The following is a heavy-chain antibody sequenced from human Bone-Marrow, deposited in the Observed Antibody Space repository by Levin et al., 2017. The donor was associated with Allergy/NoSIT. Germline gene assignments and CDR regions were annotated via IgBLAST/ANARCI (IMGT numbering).Heavy chain of an antibody. Sequence: GGSLRLSCAASGFTFSSYAMSWVRQAPGKGLEWVSAISGSGGSTYYADSVKGRFTISRDNSKNTLYLQMNSLRAEDTAVYYCAKARGYSGSHTGLDYWGQGTLVTVSS. V-gene: IGHV3-23*01. CDR1: GFTFSSYA. CDR3: AKARGYSGSHTGLDY. D-gene: IGHD1-26*01. J-gene: IGHJ4*02. CDR2: ISGSGGST.